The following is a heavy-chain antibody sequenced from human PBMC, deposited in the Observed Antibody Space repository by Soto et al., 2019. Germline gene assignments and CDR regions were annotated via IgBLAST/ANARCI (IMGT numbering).Heavy chain of an antibody. J-gene: IGHJ4*02. CDR1: GFTFSSYS. CDR2: ISSSSSTI. D-gene: IGHD2-2*01. Sequence: GGSLRLSCAASGFTFSSYSMNWVRQAPGKGQEWVSYISSSSSTIYYADSVKGRFTISRDNAKNSLYLQMNSLRAEDTAVYYCSRDHLLRRYCSSTSCYLYFDYWGQGTLVTVSS. V-gene: IGHV3-48*01. CDR3: SRDHLLRRYCSSTSCYLYFDY.